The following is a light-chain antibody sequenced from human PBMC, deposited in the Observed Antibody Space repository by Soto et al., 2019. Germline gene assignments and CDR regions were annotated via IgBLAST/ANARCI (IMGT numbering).Light chain of an antibody. V-gene: IGLV2-14*01. J-gene: IGLJ1*01. CDR1: SSDVGGYNY. CDR2: DVS. Sequence: QSALTQPASVSGSPGQSITISCTGTSSDVGGYNYVSWYQQHPGKAPKLMIYDVSNRPSGVSNRFSGSKSGNTASLTISGLQAEDEADYCCSSHTSSSTSYVFGTVTKLTVL. CDR3: SSHTSSSTSYV.